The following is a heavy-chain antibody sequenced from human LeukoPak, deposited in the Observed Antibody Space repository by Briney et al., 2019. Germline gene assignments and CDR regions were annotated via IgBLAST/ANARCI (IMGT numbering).Heavy chain of an antibody. J-gene: IGHJ3*02. D-gene: IGHD3-22*01. CDR3: AKDAAETYYYDSSGYLDAFDI. V-gene: IGHV3-9*01. CDR1: GFTFDDYA. Sequence: GRSLRLSRAASGFTFDDYAMHWVRQAPGKGLEWVSGISWNSGSIGYADSVKGRFTISRDNAKNSLYLQMNSLRAEDTALYYCAKDAAETYYYDSSGYLDAFDIWGQGTMVTVSS. CDR2: ISWNSGSI.